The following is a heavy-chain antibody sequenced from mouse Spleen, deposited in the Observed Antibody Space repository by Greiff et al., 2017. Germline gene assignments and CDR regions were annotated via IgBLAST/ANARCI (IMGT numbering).Heavy chain of an antibody. CDR3: ARHLRSTMTSYWYFDV. CDR2: ISSGGSYT. CDR1: GFTFSSYA. V-gene: IGHV5-9-3*01. J-gene: IGHJ1*01. D-gene: IGHD2-4*01. Sequence: EVKVVESGGGLVKPGGSLKLSCAASGFTFSSYAMSWVRQTPEKRLEWVATISSGGSYTYYPDSVKGRFTISRDNAKNTLYLQMSSLRSEDTAMYYCARHLRSTMTSYWYFDVWGAGTTVTVSS.